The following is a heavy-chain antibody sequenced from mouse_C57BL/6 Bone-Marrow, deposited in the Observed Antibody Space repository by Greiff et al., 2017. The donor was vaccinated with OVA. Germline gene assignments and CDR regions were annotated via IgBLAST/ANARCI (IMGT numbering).Heavy chain of an antibody. J-gene: IGHJ2*01. CDR1: GYSFTGYY. V-gene: IGHV1-42*01. CDR2: INPSTGGT. CDR3: ARKTCADY. Sequence: EVKLMESGPELVKPGASVKISCKASGYSFTGYYMNWVKQSPEKSLEWIGEINPSTGGTTYNQKFKAKATLTVDKSSSTAYMQLKSLTSEDSAVYYCARKTCADYWGQGTTLTVSS.